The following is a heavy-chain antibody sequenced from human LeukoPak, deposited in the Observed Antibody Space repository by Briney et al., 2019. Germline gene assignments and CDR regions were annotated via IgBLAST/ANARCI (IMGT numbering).Heavy chain of an antibody. J-gene: IGHJ3*02. Sequence: GGSLRLSCAASGFTFINYAMSWVRQAPGKGLEWVSAIVGSGYTTYYADSVKGRFTISRDNSKNTVYLQMNSLRAEDTAVYYCARAWGYYYDSSGYYSDAFDIWGQGTMVTVSS. D-gene: IGHD3-22*01. V-gene: IGHV3-23*01. CDR2: IVGSGYTT. CDR1: GFTFINYA. CDR3: ARAWGYYYDSSGYYSDAFDI.